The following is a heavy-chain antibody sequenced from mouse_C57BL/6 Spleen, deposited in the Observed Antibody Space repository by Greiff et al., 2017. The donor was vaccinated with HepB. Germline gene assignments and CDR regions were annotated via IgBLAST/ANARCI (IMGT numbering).Heavy chain of an antibody. CDR1: GYTFTSYW. J-gene: IGHJ4*01. D-gene: IGHD1-1*01. CDR2: IYPGSGST. Sequence: QVQLKQPGAELVKPGASVKMSCKASGYTFTSYWITWVKQRPGQGLEWIGDIYPGSGSTNYNEKFKSKATLTVDTSSSTAYMQLSSLTSEDSAVYYCACLTYYGSSYDYAMDYWGQGTSVTVSS. CDR3: ACLTYYGSSYDYAMDY. V-gene: IGHV1-55*01.